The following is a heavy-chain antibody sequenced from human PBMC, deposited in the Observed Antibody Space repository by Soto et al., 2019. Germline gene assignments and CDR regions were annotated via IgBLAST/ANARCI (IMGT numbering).Heavy chain of an antibody. J-gene: IGHJ5*02. CDR2: IYTGGST. V-gene: IGHV3-53*02. CDR3: ARSFDNGYNHP. Sequence: EVQLVETGGGLTQPGGSLRLSCENSRFTVNSDYMSWVRQAPGKGLEWVSIIYTGGSTYYADSVRGRFTISSDNSRNTLYLQMNSLRVEDTAVYYCARSFDNGYNHPWGQGTLVTVSA. CDR1: RFTVNSDY. D-gene: IGHD5-18*01.